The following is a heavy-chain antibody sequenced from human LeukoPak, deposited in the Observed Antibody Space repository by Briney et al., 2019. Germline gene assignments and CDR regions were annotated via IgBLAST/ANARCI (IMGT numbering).Heavy chain of an antibody. J-gene: IGHJ4*02. Sequence: GGSLRLSCAVAGVAVNSYFMGWVRQAPGKGLEWVSIISSEAFSYYADSVKGRFAISRDNFKNSLYLEMNSLSAEDTAFYYCARGRGGDWGQGALVTVSS. D-gene: IGHD2-15*01. V-gene: IGHV3-53*01. CDR3: ARGRGGD. CDR2: ISSEAFS. CDR1: GVAVNSYF.